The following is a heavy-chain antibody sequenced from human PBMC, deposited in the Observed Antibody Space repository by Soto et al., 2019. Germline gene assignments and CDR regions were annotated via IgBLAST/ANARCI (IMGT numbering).Heavy chain of an antibody. CDR1: GGSITSADYY. D-gene: IGHD3-16*02. Sequence: SETLSLTCTISGGSITSADYYWTWIRQFPGKGLEWIAYIYSSGTTHYNPSLKSRATISLDTSNSQFSLEVKSATAADTAVYYCARMGLHLGELSRNWLDPWGQGALVTVPS. CDR2: IYSSGTT. CDR3: ARMGLHLGELSRNWLDP. J-gene: IGHJ5*02. V-gene: IGHV4-30-4*02.